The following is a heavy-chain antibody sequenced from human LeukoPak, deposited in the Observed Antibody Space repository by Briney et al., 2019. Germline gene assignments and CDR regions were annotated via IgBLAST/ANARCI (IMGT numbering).Heavy chain of an antibody. D-gene: IGHD4/OR15-4a*01. CDR3: ARGRTSFDY. V-gene: IGHV4-34*01. J-gene: IGHJ4*02. CDR1: GGPFSGYY. CDR2: MSHSGST. Sequence: PSETLSLTCAVYGGPFSGYYWSWIRQPPGKGLEWIGYMSHSGSTNYSPSLKSRVTISLDTSKNQFSLKLTSVTAADTAVYYCARGRTSFDYWGQGTLVTVSS.